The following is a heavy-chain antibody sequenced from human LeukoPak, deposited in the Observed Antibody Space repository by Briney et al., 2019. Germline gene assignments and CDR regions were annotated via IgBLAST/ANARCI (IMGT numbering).Heavy chain of an antibody. CDR1: GFTFSSYW. D-gene: IGHD1-26*01. V-gene: IGHV3-7*01. Sequence: GGSLRLSCAASGFTFSSYWMSWARQAAGKGLEWVANIKQDGSEKYYVDSVKGRFTISRDNAKNSLYLQMNSLRAEDTAVYYCARDKIVGATYFDYWGQGTLVTVSS. CDR2: IKQDGSEK. J-gene: IGHJ4*02. CDR3: ARDKIVGATYFDY.